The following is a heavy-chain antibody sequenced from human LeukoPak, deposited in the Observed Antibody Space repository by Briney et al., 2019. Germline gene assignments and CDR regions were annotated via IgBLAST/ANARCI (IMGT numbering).Heavy chain of an antibody. CDR3: ARPYLPAAIPEYFQH. J-gene: IGHJ1*01. CDR2: IYYSGST. Sequence: SETLSLTCTVSGGSIRDNSYYWGWIRQPPGKGLEWIGSIYYSGSTYYNPSLKSRVTISVDTSKNQFSLKLSSVTAADTAVYYCARPYLPAAIPEYFQHWGQGTLVTVSS. D-gene: IGHD2-2*01. V-gene: IGHV4-39*01. CDR1: GGSIRDNSYY.